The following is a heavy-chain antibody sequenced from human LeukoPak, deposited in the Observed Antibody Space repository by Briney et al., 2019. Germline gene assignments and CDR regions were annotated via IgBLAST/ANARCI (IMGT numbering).Heavy chain of an antibody. CDR3: ARDRGGYCSSTSCYNYFDY. D-gene: IGHD2-2*02. Sequence: SETLSLTCAVSGGSISSGGYSWSWIRQPPGTGLGWIGYIYHSGSTYYNPSLKSRVTISVDRSKNQFSLKLSSVTAADTAVYYCARDRGGYCSSTSCYNYFDYWGQGTLVTVSS. CDR1: GGSISSGGYS. V-gene: IGHV4-30-2*01. CDR2: IYHSGST. J-gene: IGHJ4*02.